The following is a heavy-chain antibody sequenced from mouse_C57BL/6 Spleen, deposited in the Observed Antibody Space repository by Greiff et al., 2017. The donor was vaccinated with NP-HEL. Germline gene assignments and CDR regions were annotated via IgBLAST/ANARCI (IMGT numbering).Heavy chain of an antibody. J-gene: IGHJ2*01. Sequence: EVQRVESGGGLVKPGGSLKLSCAASGFTFSDYGMHWVRQAPEKGLEWVAYISSGSSTIYYADTVKGRFTISRDNAKNTLFLQVTSLRSEDTAMYYCASDGYYLYYFDYWGQGTTLTVSS. CDR2: ISSGSSTI. V-gene: IGHV5-17*01. CDR3: ASDGYYLYYFDY. D-gene: IGHD2-3*01. CDR1: GFTFSDYG.